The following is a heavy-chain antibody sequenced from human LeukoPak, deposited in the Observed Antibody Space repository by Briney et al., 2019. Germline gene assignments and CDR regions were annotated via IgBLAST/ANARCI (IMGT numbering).Heavy chain of an antibody. Sequence: GGSLRLSCAASGFTFSSYSMNWVRQAPGKGLEWVSAISGSGGSTYYADSVKGRFTISRDNSKNTLYLQMNSLRAEDTAVYYCAKYSSGLWLIDYWGQGTLVTVSS. CDR3: AKYSSGLWLIDY. CDR2: ISGSGGST. CDR1: GFTFSSYS. D-gene: IGHD6-25*01. J-gene: IGHJ4*02. V-gene: IGHV3-23*01.